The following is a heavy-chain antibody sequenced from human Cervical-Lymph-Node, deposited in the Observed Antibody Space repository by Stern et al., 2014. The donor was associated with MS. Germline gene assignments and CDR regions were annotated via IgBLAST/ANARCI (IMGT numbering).Heavy chain of an antibody. D-gene: IGHD4-17*01. CDR2: LYHSGST. CDR1: GGSISSGGYS. CDR3: ARSSTVTPNAFDI. Sequence: QLQLQESGSGLVKPSQTLSLTCAVSGGSISSGGYSWSWIRPPPGKGLGWIGYLYHSGSTYYNPAPKRRLNITVDRPKNQFPLKLSSVTAADTAVYYCARSSTVTPNAFDIWGQGTMVTVSS. V-gene: IGHV4-30-2*01. J-gene: IGHJ3*02.